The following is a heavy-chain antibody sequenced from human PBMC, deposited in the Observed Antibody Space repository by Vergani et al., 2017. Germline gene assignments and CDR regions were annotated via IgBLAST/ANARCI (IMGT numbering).Heavy chain of an antibody. CDR2: MNPNSGNS. CDR1: GYTFTSYD. J-gene: IGHJ6*03. D-gene: IGHD6-19*01. Sequence: QVQLVQSGAEVKKPGASVKVSCKASGYTFTSYDINWVRQATGQGLEWMGWMNPNSGNSGYAQKFQGRVTMTRNTSISTAYMELSSLRSEDTAVYYCAIGRISSGWYGDGYYYYYYMDVWGKGTTVTVSS. V-gene: IGHV1-8*01. CDR3: AIGRISSGWYGDGYYYYYYMDV.